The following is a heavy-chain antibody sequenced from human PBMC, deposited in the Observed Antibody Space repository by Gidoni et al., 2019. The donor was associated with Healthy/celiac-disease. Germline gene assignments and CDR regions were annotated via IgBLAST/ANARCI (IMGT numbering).Heavy chain of an antibody. J-gene: IGHJ6*03. CDR2: IDPSDSYT. CDR3: AGDTAMEGYMDV. D-gene: IGHD5-18*01. V-gene: IGHV5-10-1*01. Sequence: GLEWMGRIDPSDSYTNYSPSFQGHVTISADKSISTAYLQWSSLKASDTAMYYCAGDTAMEGYMDVWGKGTTVTVSS.